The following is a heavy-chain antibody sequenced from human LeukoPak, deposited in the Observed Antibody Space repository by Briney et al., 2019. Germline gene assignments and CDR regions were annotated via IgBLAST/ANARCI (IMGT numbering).Heavy chain of an antibody. CDR3: ARQKYSSGPDY. CDR1: GFTDY. J-gene: IGHJ4*02. D-gene: IGHD6-19*01. Sequence: GGSLRLSCAASGFTDYMTWVRQAPGKGLEWVSVIYSGGSTYYADSVKGRFTISRDNSKNTVYLQMNSLRAEDTAVYYCARQKYSSGPDYWGQGTLVTVSS. CDR2: IYSGGST. V-gene: IGHV3-53*01.